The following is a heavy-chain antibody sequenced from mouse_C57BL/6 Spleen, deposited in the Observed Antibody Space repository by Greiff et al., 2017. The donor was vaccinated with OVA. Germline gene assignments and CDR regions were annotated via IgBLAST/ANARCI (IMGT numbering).Heavy chain of an antibody. V-gene: IGHV1-52*01. CDR3: ARFSTARAY. CDR1: GYTFTSYW. J-gene: IGHJ3*01. CDR2: IDPSDSET. Sequence: VQLQQSGAELVRPGSSVKLSCKASGYTFTSYWMHWVKQRPIQGLEWIGNIDPSDSETHYNQKFKDKATLTVDKSSSTAYMQLSSLTSEDSAVYYCARFSTARAYWGQGTLVTVSA. D-gene: IGHD3-2*01.